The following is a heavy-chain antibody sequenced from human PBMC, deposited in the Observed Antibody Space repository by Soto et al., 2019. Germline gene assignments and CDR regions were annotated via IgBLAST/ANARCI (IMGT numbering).Heavy chain of an antibody. CDR2: IRSSGNTI. Sequence: EVPLVESGGGLVQPGGSLRLSCAASGFTFSDYSMNWVRQAPGTGLEWVSYIRSSGNTIYYADSVRGRFTISRDSAENSLYLQMNSLRVEDTAVYYCAREGSSRSYYYDYWGQGTLVTVSS. D-gene: IGHD6-13*01. CDR1: GFTFSDYS. J-gene: IGHJ4*02. V-gene: IGHV3-48*01. CDR3: AREGSSRSYYYDY.